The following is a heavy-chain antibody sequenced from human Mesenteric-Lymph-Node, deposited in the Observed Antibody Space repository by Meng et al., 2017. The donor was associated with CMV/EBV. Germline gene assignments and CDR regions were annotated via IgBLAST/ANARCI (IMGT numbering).Heavy chain of an antibody. D-gene: IGHD2/OR15-2a*01. CDR1: GVYVTSGAYH. CDR3: AKSRSSTPGIVDD. J-gene: IGHJ4*02. CDR2: IYGTGIT. V-gene: IGHV4-61*08. Sequence: VQLQGAGPGLVKPSVTLSLTCIVSGVYVTSGAYHWSWIRQSPGKGLEWIGYIYGTGITIYNPSLKSRVTILLETSKNQFSLKLNSVTTADTAVYYCAKSRSSTPGIVDDWGQGTLVTVSS.